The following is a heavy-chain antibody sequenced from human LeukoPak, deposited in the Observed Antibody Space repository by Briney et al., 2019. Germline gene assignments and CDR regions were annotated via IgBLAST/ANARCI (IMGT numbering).Heavy chain of an antibody. J-gene: IGHJ4*02. D-gene: IGHD4-11*01. Sequence: GGSLRLSCAASGLTFSSSALSWVRQAPGKGLQWVSSISGSGLDTHYADSVKGRFTVSRDNSKNTLYLQMDSLRAEDTAIYYFTKDRGPDYTPLGSATHVYWGQGALVSVSS. CDR3: TKDRGPDYTPLGSATHVY. CDR1: GLTFSSSA. CDR2: ISGSGLDT. V-gene: IGHV3-23*01.